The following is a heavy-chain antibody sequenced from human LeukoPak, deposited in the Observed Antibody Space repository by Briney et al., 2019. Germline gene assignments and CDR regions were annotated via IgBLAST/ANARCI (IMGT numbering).Heavy chain of an antibody. CDR3: ARAGVLWFGESRMDV. CDR2: IVVGSGNT. D-gene: IGHD3-10*01. CDR1: GFTFTSSA. V-gene: IGHV1-58*01. J-gene: IGHJ6*02. Sequence: GASVKVSCKASGFTFTSSAVQWVRQARGQRLEWIGWIVVGSGNTNYAQKFQERVTITRDMSTSTAYMELSSLRSEDTAVYYCARAGVLWFGESRMDVWGQGTTVTVSS.